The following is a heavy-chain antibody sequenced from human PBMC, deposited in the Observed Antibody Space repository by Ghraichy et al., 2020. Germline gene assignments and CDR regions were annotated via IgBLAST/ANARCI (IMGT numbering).Heavy chain of an antibody. D-gene: IGHD6-6*01. CDR1: GGTFSSYA. CDR3: ARLGVAARPGFHGMDV. Sequence: SVKVSCKASGGTFSSYAISWVRQAPGQGLEWMGGIIPIFGTANYAQKFQGRVTITADESTSTAYMELSSLRSEDTAVYYCARLGVAARPGFHGMDVWGQGTTVTVSS. CDR2: IIPIFGTA. J-gene: IGHJ6*02. V-gene: IGHV1-69*13.